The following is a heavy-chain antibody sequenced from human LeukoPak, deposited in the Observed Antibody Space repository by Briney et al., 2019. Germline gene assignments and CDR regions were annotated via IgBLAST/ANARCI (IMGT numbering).Heavy chain of an antibody. D-gene: IGHD1-1*01. Sequence: GESLKISCKGSGYSFSNYWIGWVRQMPGKGLEWMGIIYPGDSDTRYSPSFQGQVTISADKSISTAYLPWSSLKASDTAMYYCARLVHGLGDAFDIWGQGTMVTVSS. CDR1: GYSFSNYW. CDR2: IYPGDSDT. CDR3: ARLVHGLGDAFDI. V-gene: IGHV5-51*01. J-gene: IGHJ3*02.